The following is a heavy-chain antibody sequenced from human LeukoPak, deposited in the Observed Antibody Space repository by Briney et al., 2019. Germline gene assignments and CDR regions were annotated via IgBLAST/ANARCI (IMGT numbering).Heavy chain of an antibody. D-gene: IGHD3-10*01. J-gene: IGHJ4*02. Sequence: GGSLRLSCAASGFTFSSYAMNWVRQAPGKGLEWVSYISSSSSTIYYADSVKGRFTISRDNAKNSLYLQMNSLRDEGTAVYYCARDSVDYGSGSKNLRDYWGQGTLVTVSS. V-gene: IGHV3-48*02. CDR3: ARDSVDYGSGSKNLRDY. CDR1: GFTFSSYA. CDR2: ISSSSSTI.